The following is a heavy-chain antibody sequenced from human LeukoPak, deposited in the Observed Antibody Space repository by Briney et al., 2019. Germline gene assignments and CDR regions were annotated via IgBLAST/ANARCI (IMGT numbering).Heavy chain of an antibody. J-gene: IGHJ3*02. CDR1: GYTFTGYY. Sequence: ASVKVSCKASGYTFTGYYMHWVRQAPGQGLEWMGWINPNSGGTNYAQKFQGRVTMNRDTSISTAYMELSRLRSDDTAVYYCARDREGYYDILTGYYGVGAFDIWGQGTMVTVSS. V-gene: IGHV1-2*02. CDR2: INPNSGGT. CDR3: ARDREGYYDILTGYYGVGAFDI. D-gene: IGHD3-9*01.